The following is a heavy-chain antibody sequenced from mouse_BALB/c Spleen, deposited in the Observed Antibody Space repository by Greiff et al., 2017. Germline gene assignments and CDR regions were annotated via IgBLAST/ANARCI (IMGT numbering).Heavy chain of an antibody. CDR2: IRSKSNNYAT. D-gene: IGHD2-4*01. Sequence: EVQVVESGGGLVQPKGSLKLSCAASGFTFNTYAMNWVRQAPGKGLEWVARIRSKSNNYATYYADSVKDRFTISRDDSQSMLYLQMNNLKTEDTAMYYCVRHPTMITRGYYAMDYWGQGTSVTVSS. CDR1: GFTFNTYA. CDR3: VRHPTMITRGYYAMDY. V-gene: IGHV10-1*02. J-gene: IGHJ4*01.